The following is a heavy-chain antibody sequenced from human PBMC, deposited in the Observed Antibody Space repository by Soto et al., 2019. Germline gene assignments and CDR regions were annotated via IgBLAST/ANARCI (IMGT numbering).Heavy chain of an antibody. CDR2: IFSNDEK. CDR3: ARRYSKTFWFDP. D-gene: IGHD2-15*01. CDR1: GISLSNARMG. V-gene: IGHV2-26*01. J-gene: IGHJ5*02. Sequence: SGPTLVKPTETLTLTCTVSGISLSNARMGVSWIRQSPGKALEWLAHIFSNDEKSYSTSLKSRLTISKDTSKGQVVLTMTNMDPVDTATYYCARRYSKTFWFDPWGQGTLVTVSS.